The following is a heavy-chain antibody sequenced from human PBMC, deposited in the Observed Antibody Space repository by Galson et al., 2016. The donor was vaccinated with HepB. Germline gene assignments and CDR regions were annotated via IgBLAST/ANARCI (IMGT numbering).Heavy chain of an antibody. CDR2: IYSGGST. D-gene: IGHD4-11*01. V-gene: IGHV3-53*01. CDR1: GFTVSNNY. Sequence: SLRLSCAASGFTVSNNYMSWVRQAPGKGLEWVSLIYSGGSTSYADSVKGRFTIFRDDAQSSLYLDMSGLRAEDTAVYYCAKSSEGLLRYSGLDVWGLGTTVTVS. J-gene: IGHJ6*02. CDR3: AKSSEGLLRYSGLDV.